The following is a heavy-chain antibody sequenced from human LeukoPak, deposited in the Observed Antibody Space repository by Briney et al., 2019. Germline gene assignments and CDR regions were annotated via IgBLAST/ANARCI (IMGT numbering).Heavy chain of an antibody. V-gene: IGHV1-46*01. D-gene: IGHD4-17*01. CDR2: INPSGGST. J-gene: IGHJ4*02. CDR1: GYTFSNYH. Sequence: ASVKLSCKASGYTFSNYHIHWVRQAPGQGLQWMGIINPSGGSTSYTQKFQGRVTMTRDMSTSTVYMELGSLRSEGTAMYYCARVDKTTVTDYWGQGTLVTVSS. CDR3: ARVDKTTVTDY.